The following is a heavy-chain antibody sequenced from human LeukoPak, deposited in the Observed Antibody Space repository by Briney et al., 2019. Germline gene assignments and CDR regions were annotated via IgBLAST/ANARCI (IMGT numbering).Heavy chain of an antibody. D-gene: IGHD3-22*01. CDR1: GFTFSSYS. CDR2: ISSSSSYI. CDR3: AVNYDSSGYYHDY. Sequence: GGSLRLSCAASGFTFSSYSMNWVRQAPGKGLEWVSSISSSSSYIYYADSVKGRFTISRDNAKNSLYLQMNSLGAEDTAVYYCAVNYDSSGYYHDYWGQGTLVTVSS. J-gene: IGHJ4*02. V-gene: IGHV3-21*01.